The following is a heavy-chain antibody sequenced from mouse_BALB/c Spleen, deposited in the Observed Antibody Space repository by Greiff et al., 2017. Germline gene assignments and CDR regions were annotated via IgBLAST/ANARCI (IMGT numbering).Heavy chain of an antibody. Sequence: DVHLVESGAELVKPGASVKLSCTASGFNIKDTYMHWVKQRPEQGLEWIGRIDPANGNTKYDPKFQGKATITADTSSNTAYLQLSSLTSEDTAVYYCARSGDGSSYFYYAMDYWGQGTSVTVSS. J-gene: IGHJ4*01. CDR3: ARSGDGSSYFYYAMDY. CDR2: IDPANGNT. CDR1: GFNIKDTY. D-gene: IGHD1-1*01. V-gene: IGHV14-3*02.